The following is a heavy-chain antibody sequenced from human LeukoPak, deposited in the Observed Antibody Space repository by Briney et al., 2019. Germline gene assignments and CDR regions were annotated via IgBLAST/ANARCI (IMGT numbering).Heavy chain of an antibody. V-gene: IGHV4-39*07. J-gene: IGHJ4*02. Sequence: NPSETLSLTCTVSGGSISSRSYYWGWIRQSPGKGLEWIGSIYYSGSTYYNPSLKSRVTISVDTSKNQFSLKLSSVTAADTAVYYCARRGTMTTVTTWGRGEVDYWGQGTLVTVSS. CDR1: GGSISSRSYY. CDR2: IYYSGST. D-gene: IGHD4-17*01. CDR3: ARRGTMTTVTTWGRGEVDY.